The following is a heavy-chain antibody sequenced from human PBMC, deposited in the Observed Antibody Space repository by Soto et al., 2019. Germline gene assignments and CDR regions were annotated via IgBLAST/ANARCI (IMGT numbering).Heavy chain of an antibody. CDR1: GLTLSSCA. D-gene: IGHD6-13*01. Sequence: GSLRRPCSASGLTLSSCAMSGVRQAPGKGLEWVSALSGGGGTTYYADSVKVRFTISRDNSKNTLYLQMNSLRAEDTAVYFSAKSPIIAAPGHIDYWGQGTLVTVYS. CDR2: LSGGGGTT. J-gene: IGHJ4*02. CDR3: AKSPIIAAPGHIDY. V-gene: IGHV3-23*01.